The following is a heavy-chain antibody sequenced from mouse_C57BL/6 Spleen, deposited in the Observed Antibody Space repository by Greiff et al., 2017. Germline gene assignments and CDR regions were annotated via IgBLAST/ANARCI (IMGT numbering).Heavy chain of an antibody. J-gene: IGHJ3*01. D-gene: IGHD2-4*01. CDR2: IWWDDDK. CDR1: GFSLSTFGMG. CDR3: AQKGYDYDGAWFAY. V-gene: IGHV8-8*01. Sequence: QVQLKVSGPGILQPSQTLSLPCSFSGFSLSTFGMGVGWIRQPSGKGLEWLAHIWWDDDKYYNPALKSRLTISKDTSKNQVFLKIANVDTADTATYYCAQKGYDYDGAWFAYWGQGTLVTVSA.